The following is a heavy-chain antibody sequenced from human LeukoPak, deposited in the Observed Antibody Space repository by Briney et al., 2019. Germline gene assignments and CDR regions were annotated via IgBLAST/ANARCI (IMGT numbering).Heavy chain of an antibody. CDR3: ARTGIFGVFTKGNWFDP. CDR1: GGSISSYY. D-gene: IGHD3-3*01. J-gene: IGHJ5*02. CDR2: IYSSVST. Sequence: SETLSLTCTVSGGSISSYYWSWIRQPAGKGLEWIGRIYSSVSTNYNPSLKSRVTMSVDTSKSQFSLKLNSVTAADTAVYYCARTGIFGVFTKGNWFDPWGQGTLVTVSS. V-gene: IGHV4-4*07.